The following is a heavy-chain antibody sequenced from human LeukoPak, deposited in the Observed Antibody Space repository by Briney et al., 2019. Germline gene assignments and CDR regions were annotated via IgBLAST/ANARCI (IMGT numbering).Heavy chain of an antibody. D-gene: IGHD6-19*01. Sequence: PGGSLRLSCAASGFTFSSYEMNWVRQAPGRGLEWVSYISSSGSTIYYAHSVKGRFTISRDNAKNSLYLQMNSLRAEDTAVYYCARLGSIAVAGIHDYWGQGTLVTVSS. CDR3: ARLGSIAVAGIHDY. CDR1: GFTFSSYE. V-gene: IGHV3-48*03. J-gene: IGHJ4*02. CDR2: ISSSGSTI.